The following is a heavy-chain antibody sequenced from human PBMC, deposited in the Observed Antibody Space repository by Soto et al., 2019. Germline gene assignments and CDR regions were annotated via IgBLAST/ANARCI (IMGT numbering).Heavy chain of an antibody. CDR1: GFTFSDYS. CDR2: ISSSSSGR. D-gene: IGHD5-18*01. CDR3: ARTDLRYGSLDY. Sequence: EVQLVESGGGLVEPGGSLRLSCAASGFTFSDYSMNWVRQTPGKGLEWVSSISSSSSGRYHADSVMGRFTISRDNAKNSLYLQMNSLRAEDTAVYYCARTDLRYGSLDYWGQGTLVTVSS. J-gene: IGHJ4*02. V-gene: IGHV3-21*01.